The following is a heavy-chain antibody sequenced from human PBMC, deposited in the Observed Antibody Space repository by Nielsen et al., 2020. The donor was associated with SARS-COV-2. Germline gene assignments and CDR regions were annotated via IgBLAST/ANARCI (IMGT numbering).Heavy chain of an antibody. CDR3: ARENPDDYGDYAVESDYYYYGMDV. V-gene: IGHV3-7*03. J-gene: IGHJ6*02. Sequence: GGSLRLSCAVSGFDFSDFGIHWVRQAPGKGLEWVAHIKYDGSEEYYLDNVKGRFTISRDNAKNSLYLHMSNLRVDDTAVYYCARENPDDYGDYAVESDYYYYGMDVWGQGTTVTVSS. D-gene: IGHD4-17*01. CDR1: GFDFSDFG. CDR2: IKYDGSEE.